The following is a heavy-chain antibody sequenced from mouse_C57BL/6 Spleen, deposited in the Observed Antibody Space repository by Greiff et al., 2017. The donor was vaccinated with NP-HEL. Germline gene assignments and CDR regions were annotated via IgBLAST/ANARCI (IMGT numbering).Heavy chain of an antibody. CDR3: APYDYDGYYFDY. CDR2: IHPNSGST. J-gene: IGHJ2*01. D-gene: IGHD2-4*01. CDR1: GYTFTSYW. Sequence: QVQLQQPGAELVKPGASVKLSCKASGYTFTSYWMHWVKQRPGQGLEWIGMIHPNSGSTNYNEKFKSKATLTVDKSSSTAYMQLSSLTSEDSAVYYCAPYDYDGYYFDYWGQGTTLTVSS. V-gene: IGHV1-64*01.